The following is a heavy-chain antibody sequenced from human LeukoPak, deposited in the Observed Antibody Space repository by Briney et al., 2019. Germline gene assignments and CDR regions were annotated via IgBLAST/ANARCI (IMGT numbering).Heavy chain of an antibody. CDR3: ARQPRYCSSTSCYYYYYMDV. Sequence: SETLSLTCAVSGYSISSGYYWGWIRQPPGKGLEWIGSIYHSGSTYYNPSLKSRVTISVDTSKNQFSLKLSSVTAAGTAVYYCARQPRYCSSTSCYYYYYMDVWGKGTTVTVSS. D-gene: IGHD2-2*01. V-gene: IGHV4-38-2*01. J-gene: IGHJ6*03. CDR2: IYHSGST. CDR1: GYSISSGYY.